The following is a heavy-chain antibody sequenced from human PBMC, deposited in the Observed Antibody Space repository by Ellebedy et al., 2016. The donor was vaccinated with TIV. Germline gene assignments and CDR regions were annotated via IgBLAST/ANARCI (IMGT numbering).Heavy chain of an antibody. CDR1: GGSFSGHY. V-gene: IGHV4-34*10. D-gene: IGHD3-10*01. CDR2: INHSGST. CDR3: VRWFGESSGVRWYFDL. Sequence: SETLSLTXAVYGGSFSGHYWSWIRQPPGKGLEWIGEINHSGSTNYNPSLKSRVTTSADTSKNQFYLRLSSLTAADTAVYYCVRWFGESSGVRWYFDLWGRGTLVTVSS. J-gene: IGHJ2*01.